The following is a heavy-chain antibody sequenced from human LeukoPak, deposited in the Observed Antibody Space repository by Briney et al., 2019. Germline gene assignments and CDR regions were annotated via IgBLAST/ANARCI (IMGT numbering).Heavy chain of an antibody. CDR1: SFTFSRYW. CDR2: IDTNGRTT. J-gene: IGHJ4*02. Sequence: PGGSLGLSCAASSFTFSRYWFHWVRQAPGKGPDWVSRIDTNGRTTDYADSVKGRFTISRDNAKNTLFLEMNSLRAEDTAIYYCARDLAGADDYWGQGTLVTVSS. V-gene: IGHV3-74*01. CDR3: ARDLAGADDY. D-gene: IGHD6-13*01.